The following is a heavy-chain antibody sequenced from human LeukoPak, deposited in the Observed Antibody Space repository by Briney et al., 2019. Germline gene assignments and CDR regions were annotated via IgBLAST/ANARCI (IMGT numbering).Heavy chain of an antibody. Sequence: ASLKLSCKASGYTFTGYYMHWVRQAPGQGLEWMGWINPNSGGTNYAQKFQGRVTITRDTSISTAYMELSKLRSVATAENDVSRERDIVVVVAATSGEWFDPWGQGTLVTVSS. D-gene: IGHD2-15*01. CDR2: INPNSGGT. V-gene: IGHV1-2*02. CDR3: SRERDIVVVVAATSGEWFDP. J-gene: IGHJ5*02. CDR1: GYTFTGYY.